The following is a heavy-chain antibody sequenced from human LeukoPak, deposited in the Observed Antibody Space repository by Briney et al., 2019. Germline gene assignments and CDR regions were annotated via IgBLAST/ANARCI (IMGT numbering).Heavy chain of an antibody. CDR3: TTDPFGYYYDTPH. CDR1: GFTFSNAW. J-gene: IGHJ4*02. V-gene: IGHV3-15*01. D-gene: IGHD3-22*01. Sequence: PGGTLRLSCAASGFTFSNAWMSWVRQAPGKGVEWGGRIKSKTDGGTTDYAAPVKGRFTISRDDSKNTLYLQMNSLKTEDTAVYYCTTDPFGYYYDTPHWGQGTLVTVSS. CDR2: IKSKTDGGTT.